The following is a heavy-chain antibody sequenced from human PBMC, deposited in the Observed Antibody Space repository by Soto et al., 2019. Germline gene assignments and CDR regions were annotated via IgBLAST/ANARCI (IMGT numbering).Heavy chain of an antibody. CDR2: SSRSGNTI. CDR3: ASQGGYYYYYGMDV. Sequence: GGSLRLSCAASGFTFSSYEMNWVRQAPGKGLEWLSYSSRSGNTIYYADSVKGRFTVSRDNAKNSLYPQMNGLRADDTAVYYCASQGGYYYYYGMDVWGQGTTVTVSS. CDR1: GFTFSSYE. J-gene: IGHJ6*02. V-gene: IGHV3-48*03.